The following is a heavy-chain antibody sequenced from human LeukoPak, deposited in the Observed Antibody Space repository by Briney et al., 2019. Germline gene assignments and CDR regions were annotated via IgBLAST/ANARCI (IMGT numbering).Heavy chain of an antibody. CDR2: IRSKTNNYAT. V-gene: IGHV3-73*01. Sequence: GGSLRLSCAASGFTFSGSAMHWVRQASGKGLEWVGRIRSKTNNYATAYAVSVKGRFTISRDESKNTAYLQMNSLKTEDTAVYYCSRTYSGSYSDYWGQGTLVTVSS. J-gene: IGHJ4*02. D-gene: IGHD1-26*01. CDR1: GFTFSGSA. CDR3: SRTYSGSYSDY.